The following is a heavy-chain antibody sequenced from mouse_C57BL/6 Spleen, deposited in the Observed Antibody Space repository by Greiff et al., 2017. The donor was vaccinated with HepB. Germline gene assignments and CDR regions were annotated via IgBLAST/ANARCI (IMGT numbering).Heavy chain of an antibody. CDR1: GYAFTNYL. CDR3: AKGESNLGYYAMDY. CDR2: INPGSGGT. J-gene: IGHJ4*01. Sequence: QVQLKQSGAELVRPGTSVKVSCKASGYAFTNYLIEWVKQRPGQGLEWIGVINPGSGGTNYNEKFKGKATLTADKSSSTAYMQLSSLTSEDSAVYFCAKGESNLGYYAMDYWGQGTSVTVSS. D-gene: IGHD2-5*01. V-gene: IGHV1-54*01.